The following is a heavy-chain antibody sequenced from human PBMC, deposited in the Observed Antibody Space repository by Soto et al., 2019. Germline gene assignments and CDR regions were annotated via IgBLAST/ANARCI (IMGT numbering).Heavy chain of an antibody. V-gene: IGHV2-5*02. CDR1: GFSVSAYAVG. J-gene: IGHJ4*02. CDR3: AHSRLRASCRGGNCYHFDS. D-gene: IGHD2-15*01. Sequence: QITLRESGPSLVRPTQTLTLTCSCSGFSVSAYAVGVGWFRQPPGKAPEWLAIVYWEDDKRYSPSLKSRLTITKDTSRKHVFLTMTDVDPEDTATYFCAHSRLRASCRGGNCYHFDSWGQGTLVPVSS. CDR2: VYWEDDK.